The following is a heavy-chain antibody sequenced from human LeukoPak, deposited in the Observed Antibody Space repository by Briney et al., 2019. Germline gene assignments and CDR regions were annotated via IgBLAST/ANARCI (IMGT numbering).Heavy chain of an antibody. CDR3: ARINMVRGTVWFDP. D-gene: IGHD3-10*01. J-gene: IGHJ5*02. CDR2: ISAYNGNT. Sequence: ASVKVSCKASGYTSTSYGISWVRQAPGQGLEWMGWISAYNGNTNYAQKLQGRVTMTTDTSTSTAYMELRGLRSDDTAVYYCARINMVRGTVWFDPWGQGTLVTVSS. V-gene: IGHV1-18*01. CDR1: GYTSTSYG.